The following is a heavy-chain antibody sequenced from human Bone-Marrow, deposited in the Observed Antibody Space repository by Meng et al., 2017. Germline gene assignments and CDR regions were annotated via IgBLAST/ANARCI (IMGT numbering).Heavy chain of an antibody. CDR1: GFTFSSYA. CDR3: AKDPSSYCSSTSCYAGDY. D-gene: IGHD2-2*01. J-gene: IGHJ4*02. Sequence: GESLKISCAASGFTFSSYAMSWVRQAPGKGLEWVSAISGSGGSTYYADSVKGRFTISRDNSKNTLYLQMNSLRAEDTAVYYCAKDPSSYCSSTSCYAGDYWGQGTLVTV. V-gene: IGHV3-23*01. CDR2: ISGSGGST.